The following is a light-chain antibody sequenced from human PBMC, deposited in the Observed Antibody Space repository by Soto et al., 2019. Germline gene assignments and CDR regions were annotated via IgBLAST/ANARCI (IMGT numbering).Light chain of an antibody. V-gene: IGLV2-14*01. J-gene: IGLJ1*01. CDR1: SSDY. CDR3: SSYTSSSTYV. Sequence: QSVLTQPASVSGSPGQSITISCTGTSSDYVSWYQQHPGKAPKFLISEVSNRPSGVSNRFSGSKSGNTASLTISGLQADDEADYYCSSYTSSSTYVFGTGTKLTVL. CDR2: EVS.